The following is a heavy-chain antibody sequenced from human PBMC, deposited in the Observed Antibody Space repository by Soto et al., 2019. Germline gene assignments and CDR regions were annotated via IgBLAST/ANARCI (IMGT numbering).Heavy chain of an antibody. V-gene: IGHV3-15*01. Sequence: GGSLRLSCVASGFTFTNALMSWVRQAPGKGLEWVGRIKTKTDGGTTDYAEPVKGRFTISRDNSKNTLYLQLNSMKTEYTPVYYCTNLPQGQFDYWGQGTLVPVSS. CDR1: GFTFTNAL. CDR2: IKTKTDGGTT. CDR3: TNLPQGQFDY. J-gene: IGHJ4*02.